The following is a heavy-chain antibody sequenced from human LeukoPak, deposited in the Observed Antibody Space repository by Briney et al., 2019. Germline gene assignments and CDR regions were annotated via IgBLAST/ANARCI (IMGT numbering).Heavy chain of an antibody. D-gene: IGHD5-12*01. V-gene: IGHV6-1*01. CDR2: TYYRSKWYN. J-gene: IGHJ4*02. CDR1: GDRVSSNSVV. Sequence: SQTLSLTCAISGDRVSSNSVVWNWIRQSPSRDLEWLGRTYYRSKWYNDYAVSVKGRITINPDTSKNQFSLQLNSVTPEDTAVYYCARAGSSGYDWDYWGQGTLVTVSS. CDR3: ARAGSSGYDWDY.